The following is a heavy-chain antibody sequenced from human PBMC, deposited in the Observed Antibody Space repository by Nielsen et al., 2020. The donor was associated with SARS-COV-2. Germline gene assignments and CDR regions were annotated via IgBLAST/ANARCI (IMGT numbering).Heavy chain of an antibody. D-gene: IGHD3-3*02. CDR2: ISPSGGSI. Sequence: GESLKISCAASTFSLSDYYMTWIRQAPGKVLEWVAHISPSGGSIYYAGSVKGRFSISRDNAKNSLYLQMNNLRADDTAVYYCVRKLDIFGVVIKTPAFDIWGQGTMVSVSS. CDR3: VRKLDIFGVVIKTPAFDI. V-gene: IGHV3-11*01. J-gene: IGHJ3*02. CDR1: TFSLSDYY.